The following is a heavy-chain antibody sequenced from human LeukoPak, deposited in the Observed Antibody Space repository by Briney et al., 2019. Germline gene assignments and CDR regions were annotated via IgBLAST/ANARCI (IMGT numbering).Heavy chain of an antibody. CDR3: GRVNWNDGDYGDYFDY. CDR2: INPSGGST. CDR1: GYTFTSYY. J-gene: IGHJ4*02. Sequence: ASVKVSCKASGYTFTSYYMHWVRQAPGQGLEWMGIINPSGGSTSYAQKFQGRVTMTRDTSTSTVYMELSSLRSEDTAVYYCGRVNWNDGDYGDYFDYWGQGTLVTVSS. V-gene: IGHV1-46*01. D-gene: IGHD4-17*01.